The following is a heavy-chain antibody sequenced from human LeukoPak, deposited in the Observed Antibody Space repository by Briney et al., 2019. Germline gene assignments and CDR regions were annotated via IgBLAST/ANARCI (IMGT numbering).Heavy chain of an antibody. Sequence: GGSLRLSCAASGFTFSSYGMHWVRQAPRKGLEWVAVISYVGSNKYYADSVKGRFTISRDNSKNTLYLQMNSLRAEDAAVYYCAKGIRYYDSSGYYGWYFDLWGRGTLVTVSS. CDR2: ISYVGSNK. J-gene: IGHJ2*01. CDR3: AKGIRYYDSSGYYGWYFDL. CDR1: GFTFSSYG. D-gene: IGHD3-22*01. V-gene: IGHV3-30*18.